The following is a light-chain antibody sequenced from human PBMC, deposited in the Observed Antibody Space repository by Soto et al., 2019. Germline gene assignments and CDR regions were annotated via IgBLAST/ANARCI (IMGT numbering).Light chain of an antibody. Sequence: DIRMTQSPSTLSASVGDRVTITCRASQSITSWLAWYQQKPGRAPKLLIYDSSSLESGVPSRFSGSGSGTEFTLTISSLQPDDFATYYCQQSWTFGQGTKV. J-gene: IGKJ1*01. CDR3: QQSWT. CDR1: QSITSW. V-gene: IGKV1-5*01. CDR2: DSS.